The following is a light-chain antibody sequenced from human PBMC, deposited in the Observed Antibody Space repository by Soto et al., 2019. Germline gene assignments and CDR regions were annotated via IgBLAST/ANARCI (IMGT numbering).Light chain of an antibody. CDR3: QSYDSSLGGSRV. CDR2: GDN. Sequence: QSALTQPPSVSGAPGQRVTISCTGSRSNIGAGHDVHWYQQLPGSAPKLPIYGDNNRPSGVPDRFSGSRSGTSASLAITGLQAEDEADYHCQSYDSSLGGSRVFGGGTQLTVL. CDR1: RSNIGAGHD. J-gene: IGLJ3*02. V-gene: IGLV1-40*01.